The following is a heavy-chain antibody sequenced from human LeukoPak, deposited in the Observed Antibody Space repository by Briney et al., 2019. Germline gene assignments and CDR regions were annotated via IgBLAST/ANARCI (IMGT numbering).Heavy chain of an antibody. CDR1: RGSISSYY. Sequence: SETLSLTCTVSRGSISSYYWNWIWQSPRRGLEWIGYMFHSGSPNYNPSLKSRVAISIDTSKNQFSLKLSSVTAADTAVYYCARGSRYCSTTSCSSFDYWGQGTLVTVSS. CDR3: ARGSRYCSTTSCSSFDY. J-gene: IGHJ4*02. D-gene: IGHD2-2*01. CDR2: MFHSGSP. V-gene: IGHV4-59*01.